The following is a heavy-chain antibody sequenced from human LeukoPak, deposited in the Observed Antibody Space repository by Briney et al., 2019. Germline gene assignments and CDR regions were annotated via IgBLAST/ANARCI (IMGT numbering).Heavy chain of an antibody. CDR2: IYYGGST. Sequence: PSETLSLTCTVSGGSISSYYWSWIREPPGKGLEWIGYIYYGGSTDYNPSLKSRVTTSKDTSKTQFSLRLSSVTAADTAVYYCARARLDSSGRFDYWSQGTLVTVSS. V-gene: IGHV4-59*01. J-gene: IGHJ4*02. CDR1: GGSISSYY. CDR3: ARARLDSSGRFDY. D-gene: IGHD3-22*01.